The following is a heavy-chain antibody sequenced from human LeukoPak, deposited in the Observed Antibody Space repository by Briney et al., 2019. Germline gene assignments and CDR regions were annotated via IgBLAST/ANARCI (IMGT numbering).Heavy chain of an antibody. J-gene: IGHJ4*02. CDR3: ARGLVEWELSTSETFDY. CDR2: INPNSGGT. V-gene: IGHV1-2*02. Sequence: ASVKVSCKASGYTFTGYYMHWVRQAPGQGLEWMGWINPNSGGTNYAQKFQGRVTMTRDTSISTAYMELSRLRSDDTAVYYRARGLVEWELSTSETFDYWGQGTLVTVSS. D-gene: IGHD1-26*01. CDR1: GYTFTGYY.